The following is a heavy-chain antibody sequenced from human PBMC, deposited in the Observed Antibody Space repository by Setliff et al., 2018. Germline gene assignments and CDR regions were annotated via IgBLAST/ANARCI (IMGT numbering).Heavy chain of an antibody. CDR2: ISDSGSTK. J-gene: IGHJ3*01. CDR1: GLTFSIYE. Sequence: GGSLRLSCGVFGLTFSIYEMIWVRQAPGKGLEWVSYISDSGSTKYYADSVKGRFTISRNHAKKSLFLQMNSLTAEDPALYHRALFGDRNTFAVWGQGTMVTVSS. V-gene: IGHV3-48*03. D-gene: IGHD3-16*01. CDR3: ALFGDRNTFAV.